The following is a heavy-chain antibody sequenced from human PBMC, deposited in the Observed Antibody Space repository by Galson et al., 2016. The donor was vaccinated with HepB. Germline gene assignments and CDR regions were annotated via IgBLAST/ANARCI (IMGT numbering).Heavy chain of an antibody. J-gene: IGHJ4*02. CDR1: GDSITSPYY. CDR2: IYYSGST. CDR3: AREGGAGFDF. V-gene: IGHV4-38-2*02. D-gene: IGHD3-16*01. Sequence: TLSLTCTLSGDSITSPYYWGWIRQPPGKGLQWIATIYYSGSTYYNPSLQTRVSISVDNSENQFSLTLGSVTAADTAGYYCAREGGAGFDFGGQGTLVAVSA.